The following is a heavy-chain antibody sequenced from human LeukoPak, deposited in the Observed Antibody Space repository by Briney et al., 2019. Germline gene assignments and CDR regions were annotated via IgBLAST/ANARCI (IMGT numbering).Heavy chain of an antibody. Sequence: GGSPRLSCAASGFTFSSYAMSWIRQAPGKGLEWVSAISSGGGNTDYADSVKGRFTVSRDNSKNTLYLQMNSLRAEDTAVYYCVRAADYGDYGGFDYWGQGTLVTVSS. CDR2: ISSGGGNT. CDR1: GFTFSSYA. J-gene: IGHJ4*02. V-gene: IGHV3-23*01. CDR3: VRAADYGDYGGFDY. D-gene: IGHD4-17*01.